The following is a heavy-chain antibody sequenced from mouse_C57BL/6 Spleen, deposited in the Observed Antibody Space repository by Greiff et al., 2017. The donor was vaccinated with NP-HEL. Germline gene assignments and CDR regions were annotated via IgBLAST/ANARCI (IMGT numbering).Heavy chain of an antibody. CDR3: ARRVYYYGSRDYAMDY. V-gene: IGHV1-26*01. D-gene: IGHD1-1*01. CDR2: INPNNGGT. Sequence: VQLQQSGPELVKPGASVKISCKASGYTFTDYYMNWVKQSHGKSLEWIGDINPNNGGTSYNQKFKGKATLTVDKSSSTAYMELRSLTSEDSAVYYCARRVYYYGSRDYAMDYWGQGTSVTVSS. J-gene: IGHJ4*01. CDR1: GYTFTDYY.